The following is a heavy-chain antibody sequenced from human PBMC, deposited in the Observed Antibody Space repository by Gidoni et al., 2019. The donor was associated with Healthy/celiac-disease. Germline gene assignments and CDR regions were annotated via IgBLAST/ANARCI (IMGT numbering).Heavy chain of an antibody. CDR1: GFTFSSYS. D-gene: IGHD6-19*01. J-gene: IGHJ3*02. V-gene: IGHV3-21*01. CDR3: ARTGAVAGKDALDI. CDR2: ISSSSSYI. Sequence: EVQLVESGGGLVKPGGSLRLSCAASGFTFSSYSMNWVRQAPGKGLEWVSSISSSSSYIYYADSVKGRFTISRDNAKNSLYLQMNSLRAEDTAVYYCARTGAVAGKDALDIWGQGTMVTVSS.